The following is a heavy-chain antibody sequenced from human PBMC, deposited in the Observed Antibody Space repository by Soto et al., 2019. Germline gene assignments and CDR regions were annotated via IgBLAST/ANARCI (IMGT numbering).Heavy chain of an antibody. J-gene: IGHJ6*02. D-gene: IGHD3-10*01. V-gene: IGHV3-7*01. CDR3: ARDRGTEYGMGV. CDR2: IKQDGSEK. Sequence: EVQLVESGGGLVQPGGSLRLSCVDSGFTFSNYRMSWVRQAPGKGLEWVANIKQDGSEKYYVDSVKGRLTISRDNAKNSRYLQMPSLRAEETAVYYCARDRGTEYGMGVWGQGTTVTVSS. CDR1: GFTFSNYR.